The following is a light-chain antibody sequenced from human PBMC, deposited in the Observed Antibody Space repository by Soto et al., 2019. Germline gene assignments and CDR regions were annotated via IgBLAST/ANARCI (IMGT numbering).Light chain of an antibody. Sequence: EIVRTQSPATLSVSPGERATLSCRASQSISSNLAWYQQKPCQAPRLLMVRTSSRANGIPDRFSGSGSGTDFTLTISRLEPEDFAVYYCHQYGSSPLTFGGGTKVDI. J-gene: IGKJ4*01. V-gene: IGKV3-20*01. CDR2: RTS. CDR1: QSISSN. CDR3: HQYGSSPLT.